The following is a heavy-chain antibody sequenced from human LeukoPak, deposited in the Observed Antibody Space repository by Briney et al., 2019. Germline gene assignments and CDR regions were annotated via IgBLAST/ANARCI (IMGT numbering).Heavy chain of an antibody. CDR1: GGSFSGYY. Sequence: SETLSLTCAVYGGSFSGYYWSWLRQPPGKGLEWIGEINHSGSTNYNPSLKSRVTISVDTSKNQFSLKLSSVTAADTAVYYCARERRYCSSTSCYYYYGMDVWGQGTTVTVSS. CDR3: ARERRYCSSTSCYYYYGMDV. J-gene: IGHJ6*02. D-gene: IGHD2-2*01. CDR2: INHSGST. V-gene: IGHV4-34*01.